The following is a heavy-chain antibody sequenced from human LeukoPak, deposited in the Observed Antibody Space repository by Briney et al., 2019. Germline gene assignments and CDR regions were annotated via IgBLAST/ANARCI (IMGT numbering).Heavy chain of an antibody. CDR3: ARGRVGYYDSSGYDY. Sequence: SQTLSLTCAISGDSVSSKSATWNWIRQSPSRGLECLGRTYYRSKWYNDYAVSVKSRITINPDTSKNQFSLQLNSVTPEDTAVYYCARGRVGYYDSSGYDYWGQGTLVTVSS. D-gene: IGHD3-22*01. CDR2: TYYRSKWYN. J-gene: IGHJ4*02. V-gene: IGHV6-1*01. CDR1: GDSVSSKSAT.